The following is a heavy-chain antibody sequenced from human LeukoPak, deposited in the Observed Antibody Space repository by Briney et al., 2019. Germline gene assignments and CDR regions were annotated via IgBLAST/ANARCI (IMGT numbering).Heavy chain of an antibody. CDR1: GGTFSSYA. CDR2: IIPIFGTA. V-gene: IGHV1-69*01. J-gene: IGHJ4*02. CDR3: ARDGGIVGATPFRVYDY. D-gene: IGHD1-26*01. Sequence: SVKVSCKASGGTFSSYAISWVRQAPGQGLEWMGGIIPIFGTANYAQKFQGRVTITADESTSTAYMELSSLRSEDTAVYYCARDGGIVGATPFRVYDYWGQGTLVTVSS.